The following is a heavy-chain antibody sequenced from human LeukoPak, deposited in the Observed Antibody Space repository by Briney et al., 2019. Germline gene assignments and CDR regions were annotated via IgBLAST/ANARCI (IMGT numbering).Heavy chain of an antibody. V-gene: IGHV4-61*02. CDR2: ISSSGST. CDR1: GDSISSGDYY. CDR3: ARGGYSNSY. D-gene: IGHD6-6*01. Sequence: PSQTLSLTCTVSGDSISSGDYYWSWIRQPAGKGLEWIGRISSSGSTNYNPSLKSRVTISVDTSKNQFSLKLSSVTAADTAVYYCARGGYSNSYWGQGTLVTVSS. J-gene: IGHJ4*02.